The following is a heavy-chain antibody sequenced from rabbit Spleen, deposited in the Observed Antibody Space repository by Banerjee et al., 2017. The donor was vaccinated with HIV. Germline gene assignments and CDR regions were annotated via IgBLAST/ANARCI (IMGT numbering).Heavy chain of an antibody. CDR3: AKDLVGVIGWNFYL. V-gene: IGHV1S40*01. CDR2: IGAGISYTI. CDR1: GFSFSYSDY. Sequence: QSLEESGGDLVKPGASLTLTCTASGFSFSYSDYMCWVRQPPGKGPEWIACIGAGISYTIYYATWAKGRFTISKTSSTTVTLQMTSLTAADTATYFCAKDLVGVIGWNFYLWGPGTLVTVS. J-gene: IGHJ4*01. D-gene: IGHD1-1*01.